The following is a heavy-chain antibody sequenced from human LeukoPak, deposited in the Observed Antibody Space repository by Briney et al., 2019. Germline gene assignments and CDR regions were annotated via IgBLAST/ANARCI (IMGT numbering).Heavy chain of an antibody. CDR3: AKGGYHLNDYYGMDV. CDR2: ISGSGGST. V-gene: IGHV3-23*01. CDR1: GFTFSSYA. J-gene: IGHJ6*02. Sequence: GASLRLSCAASGFTFSSYAMSWVRQAPGKGLEWVSAISGSGGSTYYADSVKGRFTISRDNPKNTLYLQMNSLRAEDTAVYYCAKGGYHLNDYYGMDVWGQGTTVTVSS. D-gene: IGHD2-2*01.